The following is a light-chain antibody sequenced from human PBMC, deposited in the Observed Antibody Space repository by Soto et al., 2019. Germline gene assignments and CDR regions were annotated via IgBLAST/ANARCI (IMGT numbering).Light chain of an antibody. CDR2: DAS. J-gene: IGKJ1*01. V-gene: IGKV3-20*01. CDR1: QSVSRSY. CDR3: QQCSFSPRT. Sequence: EIVLTQSPGTLSLSPGERATLSCRGSQSVSRSYLAWYQQKPGQAPRVLIYDASIRADGIPDRFSGSGSETDFTLTISRLEPEDSAVYYCQQCSFSPRTFGQGTKVDIK.